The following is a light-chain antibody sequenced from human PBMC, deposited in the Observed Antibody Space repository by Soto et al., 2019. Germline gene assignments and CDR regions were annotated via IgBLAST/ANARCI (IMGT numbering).Light chain of an antibody. V-gene: IGKV1-39*01. CDR3: QQSFSTPRT. J-gene: IGKJ1*01. CDR2: AAS. CDR1: QSISNY. Sequence: DIQMTQSPSSLSASVGDRATITCQASQSISNYLNWYQQKPGSAPKLLIYAASSLQSEVPSRFSGRGSGTDFTLTITSLQSEDFATYYCQQSFSTPRTFGQGTKVDI.